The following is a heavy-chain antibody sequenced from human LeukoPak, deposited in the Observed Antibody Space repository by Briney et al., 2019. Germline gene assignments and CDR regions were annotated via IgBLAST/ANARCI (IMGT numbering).Heavy chain of an antibody. J-gene: IGHJ4*02. CDR3: ARDRDYCSSTSCRFDY. V-gene: IGHV4-30-4*08. CDR2: IYYSGST. D-gene: IGHD2-2*01. Sequence: KPSQTLSLTCTVSGGSISSGDYYWSWIRQPPGKGLGWIGYIYYSGSTYYNPSLKSRVTISVDTSKNQFSLKLSSVTAADTAVYYCARDRDYCSSTSCRFDYWGQGTLVTVSS. CDR1: GGSISSGDYY.